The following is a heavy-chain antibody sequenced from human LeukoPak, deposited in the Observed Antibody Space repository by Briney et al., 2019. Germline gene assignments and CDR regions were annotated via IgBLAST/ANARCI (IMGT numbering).Heavy chain of an antibody. D-gene: IGHD2-2*01. J-gene: IGHJ4*02. Sequence: GGSLRLSCAASGFTFSSYSMNWVRQAPGKGLEWVSSISSSSSYIYYADSVKGRFTISRDNAKNSLYLQMNSLRAEDTAVYYCARGTHCSSTSCPFDYWGQGTLVTVSS. CDR1: GFTFSSYS. V-gene: IGHV3-21*01. CDR2: ISSSSSYI. CDR3: ARGTHCSSTSCPFDY.